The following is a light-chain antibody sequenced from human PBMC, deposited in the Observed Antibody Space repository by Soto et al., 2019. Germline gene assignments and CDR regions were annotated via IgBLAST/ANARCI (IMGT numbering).Light chain of an antibody. CDR2: AAS. V-gene: IGKV1-6*01. J-gene: IGKJ4*02. Sequence: AIQMTQSPSALSASVGDRVAITCRASQGIRSYLGWYEQKAGKAPKLLIYAASSLQSGVPSRFSGSGSGTDSPIIISRLQAEDAAYYYCLKDYTSPRTFGEGTKVDIK. CDR1: QGIRSY. CDR3: LKDYTSPRT.